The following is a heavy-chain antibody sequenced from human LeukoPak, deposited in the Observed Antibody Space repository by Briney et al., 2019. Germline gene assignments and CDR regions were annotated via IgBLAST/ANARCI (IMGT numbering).Heavy chain of an antibody. CDR3: AKEISMIVVVGYLDY. CDR1: GFTFSSYA. Sequence: GGSLRLSCAASGFTFSSYAVSWVRQAPGKGLDWVSAISGSGGNTYYADSVKGRFTISRDNSKNTLYLQMNSLRAEDTAVYYCAKEISMIVVVGYLDYWGQGNLVTVSS. J-gene: IGHJ4*02. CDR2: ISGSGGNT. D-gene: IGHD3-22*01. V-gene: IGHV3-23*01.